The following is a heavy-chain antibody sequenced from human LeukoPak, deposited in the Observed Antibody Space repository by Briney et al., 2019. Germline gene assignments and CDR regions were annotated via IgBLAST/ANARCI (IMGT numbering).Heavy chain of an antibody. CDR1: GFTFSSYS. J-gene: IGHJ4*02. CDR3: ASSDSSGYYFFHY. D-gene: IGHD3-22*01. Sequence: GGSLRLSCAASGFTFSSYSMNWVRQAPGKGLEWVSSISKSSGYIYYADSVKGRFTISRDNAKNSLHLQVNSLRAEDTAVYYCASSDSSGYYFFHYWGQGTLVTVSS. CDR2: ISKSSGYI. V-gene: IGHV3-21*01.